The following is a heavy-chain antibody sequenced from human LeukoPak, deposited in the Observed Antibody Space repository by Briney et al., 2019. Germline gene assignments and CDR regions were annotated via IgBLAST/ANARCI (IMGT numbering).Heavy chain of an antibody. D-gene: IGHD1-26*01. Sequence: GGSLRLSCAASGFTFSSYEMNWVRQPPGKGLEWVSYISSSGSTIYYADSVKGRFTISRDNAKNSLYLQVNSLRAEDTAVYYCAGAYVGAQWEWGQGTLVTVSS. V-gene: IGHV3-48*03. CDR1: GFTFSSYE. CDR2: ISSSGSTI. CDR3: AGAYVGAQWE. J-gene: IGHJ4*02.